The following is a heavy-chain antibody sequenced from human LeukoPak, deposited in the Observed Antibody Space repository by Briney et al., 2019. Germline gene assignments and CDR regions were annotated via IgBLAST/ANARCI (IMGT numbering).Heavy chain of an antibody. CDR3: AKGVAAEDGY. Sequence: GGSLRLSRAASGFTFSSYGMHWVRQAPGKGLEWVAFIRYDGSNKYYADSVKGRFTISRDNSKNTLYLQMNSLRAEDTAVYYCAKGVAAEDGYWGQGTLVTVSS. V-gene: IGHV3-30*02. D-gene: IGHD6-13*01. CDR2: IRYDGSNK. CDR1: GFTFSSYG. J-gene: IGHJ4*02.